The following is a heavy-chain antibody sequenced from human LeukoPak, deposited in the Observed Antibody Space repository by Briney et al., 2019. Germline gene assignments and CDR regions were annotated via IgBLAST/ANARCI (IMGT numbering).Heavy chain of an antibody. CDR3: ARKGLTGGLDY. J-gene: IGHJ4*02. V-gene: IGHV4-59*01. CDR2: IYYSGST. CDR1: GGSISSYY. D-gene: IGHD2-8*02. Sequence: SETLSLTCTVSGGSISSYYWSWIRQPQGKGLEWIGYIYYSGSTNYNPSLKSRVTISVDTSKNQFSLKLSSVTAADTAVYYCARKGLTGGLDYWGQGTLVTVSS.